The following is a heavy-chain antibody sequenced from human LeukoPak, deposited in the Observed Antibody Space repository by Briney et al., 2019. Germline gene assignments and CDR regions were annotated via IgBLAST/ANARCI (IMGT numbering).Heavy chain of an antibody. J-gene: IGHJ4*02. V-gene: IGHV3-53*01. CDR2: IYGGGSI. CDR3: ARGAGYNYPYYFDY. Sequence: PGGSLRLSCAASGFTVSSNYMNWVRQASGKGLEWVSVIYGGGSIYYADSVKGRFTISRDNSKNTLYLQMNSLRAEDTAVYYCARGAGYNYPYYFDYWGQGTLVTVSS. D-gene: IGHD5-24*01. CDR1: GFTVSSNY.